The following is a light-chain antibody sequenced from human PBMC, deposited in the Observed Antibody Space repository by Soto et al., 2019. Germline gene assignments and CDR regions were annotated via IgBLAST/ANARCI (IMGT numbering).Light chain of an antibody. Sequence: ETVMTQSPATLSVSPGERVTLSCRASQSVSNSRLAWYQQKPGQAPRLLIYGASTRATGIPARFSGSGSGTEFTLTISSLQSEDFAAYYCQQYNNWPLTFGGGTKVEIK. CDR2: GAS. J-gene: IGKJ4*01. CDR1: QSVSNS. CDR3: QQYNNWPLT. V-gene: IGKV3-15*01.